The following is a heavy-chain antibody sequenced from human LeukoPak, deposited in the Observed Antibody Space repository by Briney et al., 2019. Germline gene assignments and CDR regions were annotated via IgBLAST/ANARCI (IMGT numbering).Heavy chain of an antibody. CDR2: IYYSGST. D-gene: IGHD6-19*01. Sequence: ASETLSLTCTVSGGSISSYYWSWIRQPPGKGLEWFGYIYYSGSTNYNPSLKSRVTISVDTSKNQFSLKPSSVTDADTAVYYCARTRYSSGWSPTYGMDVWGQGTTVTVSS. CDR1: GGSISSYY. CDR3: ARTRYSSGWSPTYGMDV. J-gene: IGHJ6*02. V-gene: IGHV4-59*12.